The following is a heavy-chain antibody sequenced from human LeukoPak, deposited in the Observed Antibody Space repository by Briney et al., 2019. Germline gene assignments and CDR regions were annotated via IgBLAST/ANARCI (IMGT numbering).Heavy chain of an antibody. Sequence: KPSETLSLTCTVSGGSISSSSYYWGWIRQPPGKGLEWIGSIYYSGSTYYNPSLKSRVTISVDTSKNQFSLKLSSVTAADTAVYYCARQRYCSGGSCYSPYPQDWGQGTLVTVSS. CDR2: IYYSGST. CDR1: GGSISSSSYY. J-gene: IGHJ4*02. CDR3: ARQRYCSGGSCYSPYPQD. D-gene: IGHD2-15*01. V-gene: IGHV4-39*01.